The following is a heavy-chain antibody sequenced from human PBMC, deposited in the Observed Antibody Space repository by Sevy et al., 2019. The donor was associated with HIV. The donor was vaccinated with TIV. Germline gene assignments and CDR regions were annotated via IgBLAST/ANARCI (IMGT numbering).Heavy chain of an antibody. D-gene: IGHD3-22*01. V-gene: IGHV1-46*01. CDR1: GYTFTSYY. CDR3: ATTKDYYDSSAYPVDY. J-gene: IGHJ4*02. CDR2: INPSGGST. Sequence: ASVKVSCKASGYTFTSYYMHWVRQAPGQGLEWMGIINPSGGSTSYAQKFQGRVSMTEDTSADTAYMELSSLRSEDTAIYYCATTKDYYDSSAYPVDYWGQGTLVTVSS.